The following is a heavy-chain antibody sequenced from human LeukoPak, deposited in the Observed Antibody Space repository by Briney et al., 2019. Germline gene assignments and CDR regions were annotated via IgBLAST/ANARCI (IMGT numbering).Heavy chain of an antibody. CDR2: ISSSSSTI. CDR1: GFTFSSYS. CDR3: ARDLELRFLEWLEYNWFDP. D-gene: IGHD3-3*01. V-gene: IGHV3-48*01. Sequence: PGGSLRLSCAASGFTFSSYSMNWVRQAPGKGLEWVSYISSSSSTIYYADSVKGRFTISRDNAKNSLYLQMNSLRAEDTAVYYCARDLELRFLEWLEYNWFDPWGQGTLVTVSS. J-gene: IGHJ5*02.